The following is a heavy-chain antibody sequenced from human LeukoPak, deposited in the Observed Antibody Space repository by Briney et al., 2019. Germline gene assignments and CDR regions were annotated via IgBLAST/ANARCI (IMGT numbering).Heavy chain of an antibody. D-gene: IGHD2-15*01. Sequence: KPSETLSLTRTISGGSISTYYWSWIRQPPGKGLEWIGYIYYSGDTQCNPSLKSRVTLSVDTSKNQFSLKLTSVTAADTAVYYCARHQKGYCSGGDCPYYFDYWGQGTLVTVSS. V-gene: IGHV4-59*08. CDR1: GGSISTYY. J-gene: IGHJ4*02. CDR3: ARHQKGYCSGGDCPYYFDY. CDR2: IYYSGDT.